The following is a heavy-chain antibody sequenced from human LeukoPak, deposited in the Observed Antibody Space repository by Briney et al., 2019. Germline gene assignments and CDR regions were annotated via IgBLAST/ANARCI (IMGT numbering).Heavy chain of an antibody. CDR3: ARDTHAIWSGYYSYYYYYMDV. D-gene: IGHD3-3*01. CDR1: GFTFSSYS. CDR2: ISSSSSTI. Sequence: GGSLRLSCAASGFTFSSYSMNWVRQAPGKGLEWVSYISSSSSTIYYADSVKGRFTISRDNAKNSLYLQMNSLRAEDTAVYYCARDTHAIWSGYYSYYYYYMDVWGKGTTVTVSS. V-gene: IGHV3-48*01. J-gene: IGHJ6*03.